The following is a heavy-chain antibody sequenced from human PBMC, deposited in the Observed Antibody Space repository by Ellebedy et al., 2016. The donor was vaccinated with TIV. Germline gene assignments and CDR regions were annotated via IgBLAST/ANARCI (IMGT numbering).Heavy chain of an antibody. V-gene: IGHV3-33*01. D-gene: IGHD4-17*01. CDR1: GLTFSNYA. CDR3: ATTFDYGANAFDF. J-gene: IGHJ3*01. Sequence: GESLKISXAASGLTFSNYAMHWVRQSPGKGLEWVAVILYDGDHKYYIDSVKGRFTISRDNSKNMLYLQMNILRAEDTAVYYCATTFDYGANAFDFWGQGTMVTVSS. CDR2: ILYDGDHK.